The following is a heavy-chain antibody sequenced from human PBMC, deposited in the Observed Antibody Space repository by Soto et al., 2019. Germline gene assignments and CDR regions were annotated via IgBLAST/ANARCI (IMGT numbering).Heavy chain of an antibody. Sequence: GGSLRLSCTASGFLFSSYGLHWVRQAPGKGLEWVGIVSYDGSDSYYADSVKGRFTISRDNAKNSVYLQMNSLRAEDTAVYYCARVVYFDSSGYGLWGQGTMVTVSS. V-gene: IGHV3-30*03. J-gene: IGHJ3*01. D-gene: IGHD3-22*01. CDR3: ARVVYFDSSGYGL. CDR2: VSYDGSDS. CDR1: GFLFSSYG.